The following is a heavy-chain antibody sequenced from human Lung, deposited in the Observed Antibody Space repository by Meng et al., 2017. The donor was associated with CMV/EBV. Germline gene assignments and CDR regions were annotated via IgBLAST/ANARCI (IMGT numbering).Heavy chain of an antibody. CDR1: GYTFTSHY. J-gene: IGHJ6*02. CDR3: ARAGRYCSSTSCYNEDYYYYYGMDV. D-gene: IGHD2-2*02. CDR2: INPSGGST. V-gene: IGHV1-46*01. Sequence: ASXXVSXKASGYTFTSHYMHWVRQAPGQGLEWMGIINPSGGSTSYAQKFQGRVTMTRDTSTSTVYMELSSLRSEDTAVYYCARAGRYCSSTSCYNEDYYYYYGMDVXGQGXTVTVSS.